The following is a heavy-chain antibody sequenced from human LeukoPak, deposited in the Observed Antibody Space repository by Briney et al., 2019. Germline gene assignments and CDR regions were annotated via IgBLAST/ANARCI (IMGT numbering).Heavy chain of an antibody. D-gene: IGHD3-9*01. V-gene: IGHV4-4*07. J-gene: IGHJ4*02. CDR2: IYTSGST. CDR3: ARNPTYYDILTGYSPEGNFDY. Sequence: SETLSLTCTVSGGSISSYYWSWIRQPAGKGLEWIGRIYTSGSTNYNPSLKSRVTMSVDTSKNQFSLKLSSVTAADTAVYYCARNPTYYDILTGYSPEGNFDYWGQGTLVTVSS. CDR1: GGSISSYY.